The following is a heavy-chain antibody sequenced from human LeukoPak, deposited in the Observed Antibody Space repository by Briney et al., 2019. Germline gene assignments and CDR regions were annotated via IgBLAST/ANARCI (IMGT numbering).Heavy chain of an antibody. CDR3: AKDMEDTAMERLPFDH. D-gene: IGHD5-18*01. CDR1: GGTFSSYA. V-gene: IGHV1-69*13. Sequence: SVKVSCKASGGTFSSYAISWVRQAPGQGLEWMGGIIPIFGTANYAQKFQGRVTITADESTSTAYMELSSLRAEDTAVYYCAKDMEDTAMERLPFDHWGQGTLVTVSS. J-gene: IGHJ4*02. CDR2: IIPIFGTA.